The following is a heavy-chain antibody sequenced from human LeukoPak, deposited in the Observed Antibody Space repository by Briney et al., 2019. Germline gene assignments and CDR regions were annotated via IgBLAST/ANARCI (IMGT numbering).Heavy chain of an antibody. CDR1: GFTFSSYW. CDR3: AKEYSSSWYLYYYYGMDV. CDR2: ISYDGSNK. J-gene: IGHJ6*02. V-gene: IGHV3-30*18. D-gene: IGHD6-13*01. Sequence: GGSLRLSCAASGFTFSSYWMSWVRQAPGKGLEWVAVISYDGSNKYYADSVKGRFTISRDNSKNTLYLQMNSLRAEDTAVYYCAKEYSSSWYLYYYYGMDVWGQGTTVTVSS.